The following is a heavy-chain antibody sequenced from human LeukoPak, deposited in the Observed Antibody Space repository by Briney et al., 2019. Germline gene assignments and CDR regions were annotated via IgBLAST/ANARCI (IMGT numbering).Heavy chain of an antibody. CDR1: GFTFSSYG. CDR2: IWYDGSNK. V-gene: IGHV3-33*01. CDR3: ARSTSSSWYISSLDY. J-gene: IGHJ4*02. Sequence: PGRSLRLSCAASGFTFSSYGMHWVRQAPGKGLEWVAVIWYDGSNKYYADSVKGRFTISRDNSKNTLYLQMNSLRAEDTAVYYCARSTSSSWYISSLDYWGQGTLVTVSS. D-gene: IGHD6-13*01.